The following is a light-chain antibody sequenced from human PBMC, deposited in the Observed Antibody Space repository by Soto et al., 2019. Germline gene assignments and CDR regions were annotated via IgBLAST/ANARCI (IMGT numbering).Light chain of an antibody. V-gene: IGKV1-33*01. CDR3: QQYENLPT. Sequence: QVTQSPAALSASLGERVTITCQASQNINNYLNWYQQKPGRAPKLLIYDASNLEAGVPSRFRGSGSGTDFTFTISRLQPDDIATYYCQQYENLPTFGQGTRLEIK. CDR2: DAS. CDR1: QNINNY. J-gene: IGKJ5*01.